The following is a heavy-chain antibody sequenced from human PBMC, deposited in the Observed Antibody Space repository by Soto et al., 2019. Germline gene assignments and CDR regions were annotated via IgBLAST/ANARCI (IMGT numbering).Heavy chain of an antibody. Sequence: EVQLVESGGGLVQPGGSLKLSCAASGFTFSASAMHWVRQASGKGLEWVGRIRSEANSYATEYAASVKGRFTISRDDSKNTAYLQMNSLKNKDTAVYYCARYRSSAGEIFDYWGQGALVTVSS. V-gene: IGHV3-73*01. D-gene: IGHD6-6*01. CDR3: ARYRSSAGEIFDY. CDR2: IRSEANSYAT. CDR1: GFTFSASA. J-gene: IGHJ4*02.